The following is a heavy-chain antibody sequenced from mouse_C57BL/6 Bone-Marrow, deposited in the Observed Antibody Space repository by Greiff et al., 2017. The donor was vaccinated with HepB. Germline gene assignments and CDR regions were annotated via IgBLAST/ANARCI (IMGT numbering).Heavy chain of an antibody. CDR2: ISGGGGNT. J-gene: IGHJ2*01. Sequence: EVMLVESGGGLVKPGGSLKLSCAASGFTFSSYTMSWVRQTPEKRLEWVATISGGGGNTYYPDSVKGRFTISRDNAKNTLYLQMSRLWSEDTALYYGARHDSHYHGTNSGQSATLTVSS. CDR3: ARHDSHYHGTN. V-gene: IGHV5-9*01. CDR1: GFTFSSYT. D-gene: IGHD1-1*01.